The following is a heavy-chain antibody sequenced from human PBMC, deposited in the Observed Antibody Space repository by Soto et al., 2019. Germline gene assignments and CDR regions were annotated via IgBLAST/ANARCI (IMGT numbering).Heavy chain of an antibody. Sequence: PSETLSLTCTVSGGSISSGDYYWSWIRQPPGKGLEWIGYIYYSGSTYYNPSLKSRVTISVDTSKNQFSLKLSSVTAADTAVYYCARGPYSYYYDSSGPYYNWFDPWGQGTLVTVSS. J-gene: IGHJ5*02. CDR3: ARGPYSYYYDSSGPYYNWFDP. CDR1: GGSISSGDYY. D-gene: IGHD3-22*01. CDR2: IYYSGST. V-gene: IGHV4-30-4*01.